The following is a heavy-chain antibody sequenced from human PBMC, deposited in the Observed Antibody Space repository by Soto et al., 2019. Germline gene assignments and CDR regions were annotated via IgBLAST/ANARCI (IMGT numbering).Heavy chain of an antibody. J-gene: IGHJ4*02. V-gene: IGHV4-30-2*01. CDR1: GGSISSGVYS. Sequence: QLQLQESGSGLVRPSQTLSLTCAVSGGSISSGVYSCNWIRQPPGKGLEWIGYIYHSGSTYYNPSLKSRVTISVDRSKNQFSLKLSSVTAADTAAYYCARGMTTVTTFDYWGQGTLVTVSS. CDR3: ARGMTTVTTFDY. CDR2: IYHSGST. D-gene: IGHD4-17*01.